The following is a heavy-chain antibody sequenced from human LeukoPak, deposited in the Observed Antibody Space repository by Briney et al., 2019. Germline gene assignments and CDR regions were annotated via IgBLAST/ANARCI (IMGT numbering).Heavy chain of an antibody. CDR1: GGTFSSYA. J-gene: IGHJ4*02. CDR2: IIPIFGTA. CDR3: ARTDERFLEWLPYY. D-gene: IGHD3-3*01. Sequence: SVKVSCKAFGGTFSSYAISWVRQAPGQGLEWMGGIIPIFGTADYAQKFQGRVTITADESTSTAYMELSSLRSEDTAVYYCARTDERFLEWLPYYWGQGTLVTVSS. V-gene: IGHV1-69*13.